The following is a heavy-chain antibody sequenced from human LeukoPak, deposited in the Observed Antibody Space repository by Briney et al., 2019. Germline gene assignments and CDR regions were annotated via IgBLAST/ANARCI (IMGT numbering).Heavy chain of an antibody. Sequence: GGSLRLSCAASGFTFSSYAMHWVRQAPGKGLEWVAVISYDGSNKYYADSVKGRFTISRDNSKNTLYLQMNSLRVEDTAVYYCAKGGGWELLPPLDYWGQGTLVTVSS. J-gene: IGHJ4*02. CDR1: GFTFSSYA. CDR3: AKGGGWELLPPLDY. D-gene: IGHD1-26*01. V-gene: IGHV3-30*04. CDR2: ISYDGSNK.